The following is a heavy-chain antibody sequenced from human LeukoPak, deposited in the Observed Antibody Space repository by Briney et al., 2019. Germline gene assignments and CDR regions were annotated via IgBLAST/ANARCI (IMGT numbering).Heavy chain of an antibody. CDR1: GGSISSSSYY. CDR2: IYHSGTV. D-gene: IGHD3-22*01. V-gene: IGHV4-39*07. Sequence: SETLSLTCTVSGGSISSSSYYWGWIRQPPGKGLEWIGRIYHSGTVHQNSSLKSRVTISVDTSKNQFSLRLTFVTAADTAIYFCARDSDYYDTRGAWFFGLWGRGSLVTVSS. CDR3: ARDSDYYDTRGAWFFGL. J-gene: IGHJ2*01.